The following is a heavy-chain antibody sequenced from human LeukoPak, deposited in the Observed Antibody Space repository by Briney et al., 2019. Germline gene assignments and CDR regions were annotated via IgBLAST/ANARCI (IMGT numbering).Heavy chain of an antibody. CDR3: ARDEVAATSHYFDY. D-gene: IGHD2-15*01. CDR2: INHSGST. CDR1: GGSFSGYY. Sequence: PSETLSLTCAVYGGSFSGYYWSWIRQPPGKGLEWIGEINHSGSTNYNPSLKSRVTISVDTSKNQFSLKLNSVTAADTAVYYCARDEVAATSHYFDYWGQGTLVTVSS. J-gene: IGHJ4*02. V-gene: IGHV4-34*01.